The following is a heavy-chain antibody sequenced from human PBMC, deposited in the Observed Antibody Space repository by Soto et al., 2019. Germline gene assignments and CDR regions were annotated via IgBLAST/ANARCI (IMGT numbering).Heavy chain of an antibody. Sequence: QLQLQESGPGLVKPSETLSLTCTVSGGSISSSSYYWGWIRQPPGKGLEWIGSIYYSGSTYYNPSLKSRVTISVDTSKNQFSLKLSSVTAADTAVSYCARRVLLWFGESLYPFDPWGQGTLVTVSS. CDR1: GGSISSSSYY. CDR3: ARRVLLWFGESLYPFDP. CDR2: IYYSGST. V-gene: IGHV4-39*01. J-gene: IGHJ5*02. D-gene: IGHD3-10*01.